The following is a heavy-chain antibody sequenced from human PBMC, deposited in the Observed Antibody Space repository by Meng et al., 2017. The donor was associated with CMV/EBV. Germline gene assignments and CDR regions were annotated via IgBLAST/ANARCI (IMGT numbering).Heavy chain of an antibody. CDR1: GFSFTDHY. CDR2: IRNKANSYTT. CDR3: ARVWRGRWFAP. V-gene: IGHV3-72*01. J-gene: IGHJ5*02. Sequence: AASGFSFTDHYMDWVRLAPGKGLEWVGRIRNKANSYTTEYAASVKGRFTILRDDSKSSVYLQMNSLKTEDTAVYYCARVWRGRWFAPWGQGTLVTVSS. D-gene: IGHD2-21*01.